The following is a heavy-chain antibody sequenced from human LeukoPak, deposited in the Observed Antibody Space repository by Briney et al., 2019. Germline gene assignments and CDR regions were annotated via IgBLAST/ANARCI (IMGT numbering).Heavy chain of an antibody. CDR3: AKDGFDYYDSSGYYYFNY. J-gene: IGHJ4*02. Sequence: GGSLRLSCAASGFTFSNHAMSWVRQAPGKGLQWVSAISGGGVAIYYADSVKGRFTISRDNSKNTLYLQMNSLGAEDTAVYYCAKDGFDYYDSSGYYYFNYWGQGTLVTVSS. CDR2: ISGGGVAI. V-gene: IGHV3-23*01. D-gene: IGHD3-22*01. CDR1: GFTFSNHA.